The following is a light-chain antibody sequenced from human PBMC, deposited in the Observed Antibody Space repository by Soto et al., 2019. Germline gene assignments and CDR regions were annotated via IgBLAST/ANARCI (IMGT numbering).Light chain of an antibody. CDR2: VAS. J-gene: IGKJ4*01. CDR3: HRSFSTLRT. Sequence: DIQMTQSPSSLSASVGDSVTITCRASQSINIYLSWYQQKPGKAPKLLINVASTLQGGVPSRFSGSGSGTEFTLAIRSLRPEDFATYYFHRSFSTLRTFGGGPGWRSN. V-gene: IGKV1-39*01. CDR1: QSINIY.